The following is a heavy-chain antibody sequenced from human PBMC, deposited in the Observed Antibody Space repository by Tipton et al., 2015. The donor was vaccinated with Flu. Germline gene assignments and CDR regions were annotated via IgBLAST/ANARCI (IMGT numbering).Heavy chain of an antibody. V-gene: IGHV4-59*01. CDR1: GGSISSYY. CDR2: IYYSGST. J-gene: IGHJ5*02. D-gene: IGHD1-14*01. Sequence: TLSLTCTVSGGSISSYYWSWIRQPPGKGLEWIGYIYYSGSTNYNPSLKSRVTISVDTSKNQFSLKLSSVTAADTAVYYCARGTHRLTPNFDPWGQGTLVTVSS. CDR3: ARGTHRLTPNFDP.